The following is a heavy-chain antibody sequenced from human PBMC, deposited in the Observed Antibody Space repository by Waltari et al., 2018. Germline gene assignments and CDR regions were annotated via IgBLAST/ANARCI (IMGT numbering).Heavy chain of an antibody. J-gene: IGHJ4*02. CDR2: VFASGST. CDR1: VDAIGLYR. Sequence: QVRLEESGPRLVKPSGPLSLTCSFTVDAIGLYRWTWIRQSAVQGLEWIGRVFASGSTNFNPSLRGRVTMSVDKSKIQFSLEMTSMTAADTATYYCAREGIADRDSIFDVWGQGILVTVSS. CDR3: AREGIADRDSIFDV. D-gene: IGHD6-13*01. V-gene: IGHV4-4*07.